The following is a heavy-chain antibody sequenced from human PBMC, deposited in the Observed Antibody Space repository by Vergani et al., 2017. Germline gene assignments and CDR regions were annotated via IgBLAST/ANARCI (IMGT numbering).Heavy chain of an antibody. V-gene: IGHV4-59*08. CDR1: GGSISSYY. J-gene: IGHJ4*02. CDR2: IYYSGST. Sequence: QVQLQESGPGLVKPSETLSLTCTVSGGSISSYYWSWIRQPPGKGLEWIGYIYYSGSTYYNPSLKSRVTISVDTSKNQFSLKLSSVTAADTAVYYCASSPSRYCSSTSCYWASESWGQGTLVTVSS. D-gene: IGHD2-2*01. CDR3: ASSPSRYCSSTSCYWASES.